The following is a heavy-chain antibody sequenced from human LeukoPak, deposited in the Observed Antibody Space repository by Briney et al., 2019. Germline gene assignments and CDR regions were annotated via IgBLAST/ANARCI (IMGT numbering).Heavy chain of an antibody. CDR1: GFTFSSYA. V-gene: IGHV3-30-3*01. D-gene: IGHD4/OR15-4a*01. J-gene: IGHJ4*02. Sequence: PGGSLRLSCAASGFTFSSYAMHWVRQAPGKGLEWVAVISYDGSNKYYADSVKGRFTISRDDSKNSLYLQMNSLKAEDTAVYYCARYLTYPAFFDYWGQGTLVTVSS. CDR2: ISYDGSNK. CDR3: ARYLTYPAFFDY.